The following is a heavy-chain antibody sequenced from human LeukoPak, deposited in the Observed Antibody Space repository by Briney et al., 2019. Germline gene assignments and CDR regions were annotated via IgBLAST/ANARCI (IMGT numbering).Heavy chain of an antibody. D-gene: IGHD5-18*01. V-gene: IGHV4-59*08. J-gene: IGHJ5*02. CDR2: IYYSGSP. CDR3: ARAAMGTNWFDP. CDR1: GGSISSYY. Sequence: SETLSLTCTVSGGSISSYYWSWIRQPPGKGLEWIGYIYYSGSPNYNPSLKSRVTLSVATSKNPFSLKLSSVTAADTAVYYCARAAMGTNWFDPWGQGPLATVSS.